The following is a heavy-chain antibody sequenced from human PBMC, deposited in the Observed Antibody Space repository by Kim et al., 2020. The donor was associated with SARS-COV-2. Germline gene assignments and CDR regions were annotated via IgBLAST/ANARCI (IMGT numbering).Heavy chain of an antibody. D-gene: IGHD2-2*01. CDR1: GGSFSGYY. CDR3: ARTCSSTSCYSKGVYYFDY. V-gene: IGHV4-34*01. J-gene: IGHJ4*02. Sequence: SETLSLTCAVYGGSFSGYYWSWIRQPPGKGLEWIGEINHSGSTNYNPSLKSRVTISVDTSKNQFSLKLSSVTAADTAVYYCARTCSSTSCYSKGVYYFDYWGQGTLVTVSS. CDR2: INHSGST.